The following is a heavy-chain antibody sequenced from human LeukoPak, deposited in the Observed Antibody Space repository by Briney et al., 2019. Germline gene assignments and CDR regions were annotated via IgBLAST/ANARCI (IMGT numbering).Heavy chain of an antibody. CDR1: GYTFTSYD. Sequence: ASVKVSCKASGYTFTSYDINWVRQAPGKGLEWMGGFDPEDGETIYAQKFQGRVTMTEDTSTDTAYMELSSLRSEDTAVYYCATARVVAVAGTPNFDYWGQGTLVTVSS. D-gene: IGHD6-19*01. CDR2: FDPEDGET. CDR3: ATARVVAVAGTPNFDY. V-gene: IGHV1-24*01. J-gene: IGHJ4*02.